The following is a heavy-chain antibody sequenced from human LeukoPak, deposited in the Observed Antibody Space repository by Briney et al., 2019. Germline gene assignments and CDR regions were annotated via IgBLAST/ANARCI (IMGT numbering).Heavy chain of an antibody. V-gene: IGHV4-34*01. CDR3: ATHYPKSVIVVVIQFDY. J-gene: IGHJ4*02. D-gene: IGHD3-22*01. Sequence: SETLSLTCAVYGGSFSGYYWSWIRQPPGKGLEWIGEINHSGSTNYNPSLKSRVTISVDTSKNQFSLKLSSVTAADTAVYYCATHYPKSVIVVVIQFDYWGQGALVTVSS. CDR2: INHSGST. CDR1: GGSFSGYY.